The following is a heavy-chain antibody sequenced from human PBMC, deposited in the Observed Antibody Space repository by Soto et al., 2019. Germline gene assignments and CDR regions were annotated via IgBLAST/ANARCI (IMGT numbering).Heavy chain of an antibody. V-gene: IGHV3-23*01. CDR2: ISGSGDYT. CDR3: AKDSNELQRMTMVRGVMISWDQYYSGMDV. D-gene: IGHD3-10*01. CDR1: GFTFTSYA. Sequence: GGSLRLSCAASGFTFTSYAMSWVRQAPGKGLEWVSSISGSGDYTYHADSVKGRFTISRDNSKNTLYLQMISLRAEDTAVYYCAKDSNELQRMTMVRGVMISWDQYYSGMDVWGQGTTVTVSS. J-gene: IGHJ6*02.